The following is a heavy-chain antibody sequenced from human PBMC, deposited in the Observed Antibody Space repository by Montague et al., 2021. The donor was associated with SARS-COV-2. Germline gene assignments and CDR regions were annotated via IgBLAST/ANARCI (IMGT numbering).Heavy chain of an antibody. V-gene: IGHV3-21*01. CDR3: VRDLDGDYRVFEY. D-gene: IGHD3-3*01. CDR1: GFIFSAYN. CDR2: ITSTGEYI. J-gene: IGHJ4*02. Sequence: SRRLSCATSGFIFSAYNMNWVRQAPGKGLEWVSSITSTGEYIYYADSMKGRFTMSRDNANNSLFPQLKSLRVEDTAVYYCVRDLDGDYRVFEYWGQGTLVTVSS.